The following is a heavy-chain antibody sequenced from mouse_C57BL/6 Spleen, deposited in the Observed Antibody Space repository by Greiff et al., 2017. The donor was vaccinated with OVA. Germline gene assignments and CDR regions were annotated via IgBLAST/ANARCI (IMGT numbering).Heavy chain of an antibody. J-gene: IGHJ2*01. D-gene: IGHD1-1*01. Sequence: VQLLQSGPELVKPGASVKLSCKASGYTFTSYDINWVKQRPGQGLEWIGWIYPRDGSTKYNEKFKGKATLTVDTSSSTAYMVLHSLTSEDSAVYFCARFATVVATRYFDYWGKGTTLTVSS. CDR1: GYTFTSYD. CDR2: IYPRDGST. CDR3: ARFATVVATRYFDY. V-gene: IGHV1-85*01.